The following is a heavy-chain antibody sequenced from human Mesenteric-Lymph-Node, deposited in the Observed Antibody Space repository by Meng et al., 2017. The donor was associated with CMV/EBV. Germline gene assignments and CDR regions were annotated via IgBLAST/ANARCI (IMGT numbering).Heavy chain of an antibody. J-gene: IGHJ4*02. V-gene: IGHV3-74*01. CDR2: INSDGSDT. Sequence: GGSLRLSCAASGFTFSSYAMHWVRQAPGKGLVWVSRINSDGSDTSYADSVKGRFTISRDNAKNTLYLQMDSLRAEDTAVYYCAAHLYHYDGSGYYSDHWGQGTLVTVSS. D-gene: IGHD3-22*01. CDR1: GFTFSSYA. CDR3: AAHLYHYDGSGYYSDH.